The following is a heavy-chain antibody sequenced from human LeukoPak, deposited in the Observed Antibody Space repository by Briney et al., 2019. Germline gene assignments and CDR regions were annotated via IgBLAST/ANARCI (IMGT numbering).Heavy chain of an antibody. D-gene: IGHD4-23*01. J-gene: IGHJ4*02. CDR2: IKSKTGGGTT. Sequence: GGSLRLSCAASGFTFSNAWMNWVRQAPGKGLEWVGRIKSKTGGGTTDYAAPVKGRFTISRDDSKNTLYLQMNSLKTEDTAVYYCTTSYGGFFDYWGQGTLVTVSS. V-gene: IGHV3-15*01. CDR3: TTSYGGFFDY. CDR1: GFTFSNAW.